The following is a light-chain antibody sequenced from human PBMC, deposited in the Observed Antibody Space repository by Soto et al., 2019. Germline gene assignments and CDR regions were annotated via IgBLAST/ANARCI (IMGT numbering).Light chain of an antibody. J-gene: IGKJ4*01. Sequence: EIVLTQSPGTLSLSPGERATLFCRASQTVRNNYLAWYQQRPGQAPRLLIYAASTRATGIPARFSGSGSGTEFNLTINGLQSEDFAVYYCQRYNNWPLTFGGGTKVDIK. CDR2: AAS. V-gene: IGKV3-15*01. CDR1: QTVRNN. CDR3: QRYNNWPLT.